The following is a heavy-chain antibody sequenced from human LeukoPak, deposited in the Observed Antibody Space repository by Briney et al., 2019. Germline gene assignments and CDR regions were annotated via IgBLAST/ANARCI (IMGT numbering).Heavy chain of an antibody. CDR3: ARGRQNLDWFLSRGGMDV. V-gene: IGHV4-59*08. J-gene: IGHJ6*02. D-gene: IGHD3-9*01. CDR1: GGSIIYYH. Sequence: TSETLSLTCTVSGGSIIYYHWGWIRQPAGEGLEWIGYIYYSGNTNYNPSLKSRVTISVDTSKNQFSLKLSSATAPDTAVYYCARGRQNLDWFLSRGGMDVWGQGTTVTVSS. CDR2: IYYSGNT.